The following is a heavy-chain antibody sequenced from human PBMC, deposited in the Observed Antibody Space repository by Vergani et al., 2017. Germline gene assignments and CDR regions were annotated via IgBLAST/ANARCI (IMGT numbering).Heavy chain of an antibody. D-gene: IGHD2-8*02. CDR3: VTTDCAGGSCYLDY. V-gene: IGHV1-8*01. CDR2: MLPDSGDT. Sequence: QVQLVQSGAEVKKPGASVKISCKASGYTFTSFDIHWVRQATGQGLEWLGWMLPDSGDTTYAQAFQGRVAITRDTSINTAYLDLSSLRSEDTAVYYCVTTDCAGGSCYLDYWGQGTLVTVSS. J-gene: IGHJ4*02. CDR1: GYTFTSFD.